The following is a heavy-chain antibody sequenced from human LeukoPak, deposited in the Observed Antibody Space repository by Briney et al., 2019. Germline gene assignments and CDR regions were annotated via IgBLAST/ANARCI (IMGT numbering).Heavy chain of an antibody. CDR3: ASNYYDSSGYYYGLEYFQH. CDR1: GGSISSGGYY. J-gene: IGHJ1*01. D-gene: IGHD3-22*01. CDR2: IYYSGST. V-gene: IGHV4-31*03. Sequence: KASQTLSLTCTVSGGSISSGGYYWSWIRQHPGKGLEWIGYIYYSGSTYYNPSLKSRVTISVDRSKNQFSLKLSSVTAADTAVYYCASNYYDSSGYYYGLEYFQHWGQGTLVTVSS.